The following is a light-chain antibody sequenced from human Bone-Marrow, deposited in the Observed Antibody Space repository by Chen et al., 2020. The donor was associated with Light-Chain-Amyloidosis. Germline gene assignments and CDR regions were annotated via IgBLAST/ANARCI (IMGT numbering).Light chain of an antibody. J-gene: IGLJ2*01. CDR2: RDT. CDR1: DLPTKY. V-gene: IGLV3-25*03. Sequence: SYELTQPPSVSVSPGQTARITCSGDDLPTKYAYWYQQKPGQAPGVVVHRDTERPSGSFARFSGASSGTIATLTISGVQAEDEADYHCQSADSSGTYEVIFGGGTKLTVL. CDR3: QSADSSGTYEVI.